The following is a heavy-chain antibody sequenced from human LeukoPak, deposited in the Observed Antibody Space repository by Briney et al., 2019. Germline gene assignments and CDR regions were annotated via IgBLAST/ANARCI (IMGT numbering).Heavy chain of an antibody. V-gene: IGHV3-15*01. D-gene: IGHD2-8*01. CDR1: GFTFSNAW. Sequence: PGGSLRLSCAASGFTFSNAWMSWVRQAPGKGLEWDGHIKSRTHGGTTDYAAPVKGRFTISRDDSKNTVYLQMNSLQTEDTAVYYCTTSDIVPEVIARNYFDAWGQGTLVTVSS. CDR2: IKSRTHGGTT. CDR3: TTSDIVPEVIARNYFDA. J-gene: IGHJ5*02.